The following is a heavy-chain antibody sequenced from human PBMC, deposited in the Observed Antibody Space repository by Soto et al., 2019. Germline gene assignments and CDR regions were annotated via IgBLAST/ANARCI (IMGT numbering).Heavy chain of an antibody. CDR3: ARDLTFSSSWTNNWFDP. V-gene: IGHV3-11*01. D-gene: IGHD6-13*01. J-gene: IGHJ5*02. CDR1: GFTFSDYY. CDR2: ISSSGSTI. Sequence: QVQLVESGGGLVKPGGSLRLSCAASGFTFSDYYMSWIRQAPGKGLEWVSYISSSGSTIYYADSVKGRFTISRDNAKNSLYLQMNGLRAEDTAVYYCARDLTFSSSWTNNWFDPWGQGTLVTVSS.